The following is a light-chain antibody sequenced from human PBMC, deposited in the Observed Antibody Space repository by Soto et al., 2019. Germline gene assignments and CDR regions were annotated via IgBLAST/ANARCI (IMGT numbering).Light chain of an antibody. CDR1: SSNIGNNY. CDR3: GTWDSSLSAAV. J-gene: IGLJ7*01. V-gene: IGLV1-51*01. Sequence: QSVLTQPPSVSAAPGQKVTISCSGSSSNIGNNYVSWYQQLPGTAPKLLIYDNNKGPSGIPDRFSGPKSGTSATLGITGLQTGDEADYYCGTWDSSLSAAVFGGGTQLTVL. CDR2: DNN.